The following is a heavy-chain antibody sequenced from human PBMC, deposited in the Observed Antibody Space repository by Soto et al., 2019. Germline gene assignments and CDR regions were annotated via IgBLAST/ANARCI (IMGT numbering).Heavy chain of an antibody. J-gene: IGHJ4*02. Sequence: PSETLSLTCTVSGGSISSGGYYWSWIRQHPGKGLEWIGYIYYSGSTYYNPSLKGRVTISVDTSKNQFSLKLSSVTAADTAVYYCARTSYSTGYYFDYWGQGTLVTVSS. CDR2: IYYSGST. CDR3: ARTSYSTGYYFDY. D-gene: IGHD6-19*01. CDR1: GGSISSGGYY. V-gene: IGHV4-31*03.